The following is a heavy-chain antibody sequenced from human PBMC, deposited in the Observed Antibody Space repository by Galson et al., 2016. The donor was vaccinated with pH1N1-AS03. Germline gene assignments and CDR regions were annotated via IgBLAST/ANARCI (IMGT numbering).Heavy chain of an antibody. CDR1: GFSFEDYG. Sequence: SLRLSCAASGFSFEDYGMSWVRQAPGKGLEWVSGINWLGGSTGYADSVKCRFTISRDNAKKSLYLQMNSLRVEETAFYYCARDFYDSSGYFKAPFDYWGQGALVTVSS. CDR2: INWLGGST. CDR3: ARDFYDSSGYFKAPFDY. J-gene: IGHJ4*02. V-gene: IGHV3-20*04. D-gene: IGHD3-22*01.